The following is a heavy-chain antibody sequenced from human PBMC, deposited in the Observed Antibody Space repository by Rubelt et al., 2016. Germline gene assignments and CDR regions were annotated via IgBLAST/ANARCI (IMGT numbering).Heavy chain of an antibody. CDR1: GGSISSSSYY. V-gene: IGHV4-39*07. Sequence: QLQLQESGPGLVKPSETLSLTCTVSGGSISSSSYYWGWIRQPPGKGLEWIGYIYYSGSTYSNPSLKCRVPISVDTSKTQFSLKLSSVTAADTAVYYCARSPTYSSGSRSPWNWFDPWGQGTLVTVSS. J-gene: IGHJ5*02. CDR3: ARSPTYSSGSRSPWNWFDP. D-gene: IGHD6-19*01. CDR2: IYYSGST.